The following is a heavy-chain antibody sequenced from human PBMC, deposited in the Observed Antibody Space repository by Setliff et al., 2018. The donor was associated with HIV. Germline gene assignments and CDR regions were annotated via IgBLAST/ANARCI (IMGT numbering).Heavy chain of an antibody. CDR2: IYHSGST. J-gene: IGHJ5*02. V-gene: IGHV4-4*02. Sequence: SETLSLTCAVSGGSISSSNWWSWVRQPPGKGLEWIGEIYHSGSTNYNPSLKSRVTISVDKSKNQFSLKLSSVTAADTAVYYCARGNDRNGYYINWFDPWGQGTLVTVSS. D-gene: IGHD3-22*01. CDR3: ARGNDRNGYYINWFDP. CDR1: GGSISSSNW.